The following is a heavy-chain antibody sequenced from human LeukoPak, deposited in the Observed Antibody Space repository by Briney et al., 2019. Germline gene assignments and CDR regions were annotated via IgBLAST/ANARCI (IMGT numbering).Heavy chain of an antibody. CDR3: ARFPVTLRGFDY. CDR2: INPNSGGT. CDR1: GYTFTGYY. Sequence: GASVKVSCKASGYTFTGYYMHWVRQAPGQGLEWMGWINPNSGGTSYAQKFQGRVTVTRDTSISTAYMELSRLRSDDTAVYYCARFPVTLRGFDYWGQGTLVTVYS. D-gene: IGHD4-17*01. V-gene: IGHV1-2*02. J-gene: IGHJ4*02.